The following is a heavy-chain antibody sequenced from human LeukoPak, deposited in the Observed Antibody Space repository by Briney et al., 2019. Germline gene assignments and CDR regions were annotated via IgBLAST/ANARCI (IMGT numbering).Heavy chain of an antibody. CDR2: ISGSGGST. CDR3: AKSSSGYKGPYYGMDV. CDR1: GFTFSSYA. Sequence: SGGSLRLSCAASGFTFSSYAMSWVRQAPGKGLEWVSAISGSGGSTYYADSVKGRFTISRDNSKNTLYLQMNSLRAEDTAVYYCAKSSSGYKGPYYGMDVWGQGTTVTVSS. V-gene: IGHV3-23*01. J-gene: IGHJ6*02. D-gene: IGHD6-19*01.